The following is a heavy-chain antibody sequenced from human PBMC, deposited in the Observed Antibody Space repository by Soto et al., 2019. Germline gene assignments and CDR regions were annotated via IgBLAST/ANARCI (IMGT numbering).Heavy chain of an antibody. CDR2: ISGSGGST. CDR1: GFTFSSYA. J-gene: IGHJ4*02. D-gene: IGHD5-18*01. CDR3: ARAVHPEMDTIGGPFDY. Sequence: PGGSLRLSCAASGFTFSSYAMSWVRQAPGKGLEWVSAISGSGGSTYYADSVKGRFTISRDNSKNTLYLQMNSLRAEDTAVYYCARAVHPEMDTIGGPFDYWGQGTLVTVSS. V-gene: IGHV3-23*01.